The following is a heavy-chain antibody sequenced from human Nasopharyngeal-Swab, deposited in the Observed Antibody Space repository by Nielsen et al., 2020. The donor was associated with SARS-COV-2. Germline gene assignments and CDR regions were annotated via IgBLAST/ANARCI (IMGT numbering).Heavy chain of an antibody. V-gene: IGHV3-74*01. CDR3: VRTYWGAEDV. D-gene: IGHD3-16*01. J-gene: IGHJ6*04. Sequence: GESLKISCTAHGFIFSNYWMDWVRQVPGKGLMWLSHITSDGTDTSYADSVRGRFATSRDNAKDTLYLQMNSLRVEDTAVYYCVRTYWGAEDVWGKGTTVTVSS. CDR2: ITSDGTDT. CDR1: GFIFSNYW.